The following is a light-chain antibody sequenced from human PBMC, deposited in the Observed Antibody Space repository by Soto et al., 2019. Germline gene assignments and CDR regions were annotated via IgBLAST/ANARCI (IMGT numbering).Light chain of an antibody. CDR3: LQHNSYPPT. V-gene: IGKV1-17*01. CDR1: QGIRND. J-gene: IGKJ1*01. Sequence: DIELTQSPSTLSASVGDSVTIPCRASQGIRNDLGWYQQKQGKAPKRLIYAASSLQSGVPSRFSGIGSGTEFTLTLSRLQPEDFSTYYCLQHNSYPPTFGQGTKVDIK. CDR2: AAS.